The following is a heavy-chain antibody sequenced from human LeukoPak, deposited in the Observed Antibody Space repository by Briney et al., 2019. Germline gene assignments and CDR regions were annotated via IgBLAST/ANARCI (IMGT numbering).Heavy chain of an antibody. D-gene: IGHD3-10*01. CDR2: ISGSGGST. CDR3: TRRSILSTRTDDY. Sequence: GGSLRLSCAASGFTFSSYAMSWVRQAPGKGLEWVSVISGSGGSTYYADSVKGRFTISRDNSKNTLYLQMNSLRAEDTAVYYCTRRSILSTRTDDYWGQGTPVTVSS. V-gene: IGHV3-23*01. J-gene: IGHJ4*02. CDR1: GFTFSSYA.